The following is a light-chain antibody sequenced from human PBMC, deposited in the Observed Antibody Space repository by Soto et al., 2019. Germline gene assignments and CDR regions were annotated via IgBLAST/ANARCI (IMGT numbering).Light chain of an antibody. CDR2: IAS. Sequence: IQLTQSPSSLSASIGDRVTITCRASQGISNSLAWYQQKPGKAPKLLIYIASTLQSGVPPRFSGSGFGTDFTLTISSLQPEDFATYYCQQLDSYPLTFGQGKRLEIK. V-gene: IGKV1-9*01. CDR1: QGISNS. J-gene: IGKJ5*01. CDR3: QQLDSYPLT.